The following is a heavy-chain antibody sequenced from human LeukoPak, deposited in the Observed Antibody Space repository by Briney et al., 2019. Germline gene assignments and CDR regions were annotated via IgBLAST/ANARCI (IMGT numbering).Heavy chain of an antibody. D-gene: IGHD3-16*02. CDR3: ARDRSASDYVWGSYRYTKLYFDY. CDR2: ISAYNGNT. Sequence: ASVKVSCKASGYTFTRYGISWVRQAPGQGLAGMGWISAYNGNTNYAQKRQGRVTMPTDTSTSTAYMELRSLRSDDTAVYYCARDRSASDYVWGSYRYTKLYFDYWGQGTLVTVSS. CDR1: GYTFTRYG. V-gene: IGHV1-18*01. J-gene: IGHJ4*02.